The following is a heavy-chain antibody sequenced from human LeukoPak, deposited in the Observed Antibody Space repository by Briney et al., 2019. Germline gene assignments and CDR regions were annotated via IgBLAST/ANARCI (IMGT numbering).Heavy chain of an antibody. V-gene: IGHV5-51*01. CDR1: GYSFTSYW. Sequence: GESLKISCKGSGYSFTSYWIGWVRQMPGKGLEWMGIIYPGDSDTGYSPSFQGQVTISADKSISTAYLQWSSLKASDTAMYYCARLPGTEDYYYYYMDVWGKGTTVTVSS. CDR3: ARLPGTEDYYYYYMDV. CDR2: IYPGDSDT. J-gene: IGHJ6*03. D-gene: IGHD1-1*01.